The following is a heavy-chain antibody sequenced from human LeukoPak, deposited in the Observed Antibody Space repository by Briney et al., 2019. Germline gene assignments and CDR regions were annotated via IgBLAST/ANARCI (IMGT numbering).Heavy chain of an antibody. CDR2: IYYSGNT. D-gene: IGHD3-3*01. CDR3: VIRTDFWSGFVY. J-gene: IGHJ4*02. Sequence: SETLSLTCTVSGGSISSYYWSWIRQPPGKGLEWIGYIYYSGNTNYNPSLKSRVTISLDTSRNQFSLKLSSVTAADTAVYYCVIRTDFWSGFVYWGQGILVTVSS. V-gene: IGHV4-59*08. CDR1: GGSISSYY.